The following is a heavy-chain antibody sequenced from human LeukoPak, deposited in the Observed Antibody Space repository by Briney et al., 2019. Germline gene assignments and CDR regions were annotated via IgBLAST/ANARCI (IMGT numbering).Heavy chain of an antibody. CDR3: ARMYSSSAYYYYYYYMDV. J-gene: IGHJ6*03. CDR2: MNPNSGNT. V-gene: IGHV1-8*01. CDR1: GYTFTSYD. Sequence: ASVKVSCKASGYTFTSYDINWVRQATGQGLEWMGWMNPNSGNTGYAQKFQGRVTMTRNTSIGTAYMELSSLRSEDTAVYYCARMYSSSAYYYYYYYMDVWGKGTTVTVSS. D-gene: IGHD6-6*01.